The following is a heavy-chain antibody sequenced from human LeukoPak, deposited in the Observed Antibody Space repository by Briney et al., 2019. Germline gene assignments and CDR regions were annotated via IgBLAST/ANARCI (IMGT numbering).Heavy chain of an antibody. J-gene: IGHJ4*02. D-gene: IGHD3-22*01. CDR1: GFTFSNYW. CDR3: ARDRDSSGYYGGWG. CDR2: INTDGRST. Sequence: GGSLRLSCAASGFTFSNYWMHWVRQAPGKGLVWVSRINTDGRSTSYADSVKGRFTISRDNAKNTLYLQMNSLRAEDTAVYYCARDRDSSGYYGGWGWGQGTLVTVSS. V-gene: IGHV3-74*01.